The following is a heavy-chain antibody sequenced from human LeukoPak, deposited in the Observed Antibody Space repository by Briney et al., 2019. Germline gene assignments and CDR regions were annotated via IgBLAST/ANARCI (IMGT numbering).Heavy chain of an antibody. CDR2: IYYSGST. CDR1: GGSISSGGYY. D-gene: IGHD4-17*01. J-gene: IGHJ3*02. V-gene: IGHV4-31*03. CDR3: ARDTGVTTDVGAAFDI. Sequence: PSQTLSLTCTVSGGSISSGGYYWRWIRQHPGKGLEWIGYIYYSGSTYYNPSLKSRVTISVDTSKNQFSLKLSSVTAADTAVYYCARDTGVTTDVGAAFDIWGQGTMVTVSS.